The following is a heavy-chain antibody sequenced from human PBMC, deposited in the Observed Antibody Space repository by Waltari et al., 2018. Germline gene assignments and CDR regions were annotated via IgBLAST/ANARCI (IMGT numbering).Heavy chain of an antibody. CDR1: GGSISSGSYY. D-gene: IGHD3-16*01. CDR3: AREAWGRSAAAPDY. V-gene: IGHV4-61*09. CDR2: IYTSGST. J-gene: IGHJ4*02. Sequence: QVQLQESGPGLVKPSQTLSLTCTVSGGSISSGSYYWSWIRQPAGKGLEWIGYIYTSGSTNYNPSLKSRVTISVDTSKNQFSLKLSSVTAADTAVYYCAREAWGRSAAAPDYWGQGTLVTVSS.